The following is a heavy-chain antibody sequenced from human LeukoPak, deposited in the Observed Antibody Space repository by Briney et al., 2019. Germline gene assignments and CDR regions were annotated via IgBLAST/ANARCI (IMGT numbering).Heavy chain of an antibody. J-gene: IGHJ5*02. D-gene: IGHD3-22*01. CDR2: MYYSGST. Sequence: PSETLSLTCTVSGGSISSGDYYRSWIRQPPGKGLEWIGYMYYSGSTYYNPSLKSRVTISVDTSKNQFSLKLSSVTAADTAVYYCARPYYYDSRIDPWGQGTLVTVSS. V-gene: IGHV4-30-4*01. CDR3: ARPYYYDSRIDP. CDR1: GGSISSGDYY.